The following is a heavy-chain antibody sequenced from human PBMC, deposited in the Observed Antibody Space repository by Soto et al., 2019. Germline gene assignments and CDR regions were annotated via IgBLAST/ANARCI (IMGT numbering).Heavy chain of an antibody. D-gene: IGHD2-15*01. CDR3: ATGSLXCSGGSCYGLNWFDP. CDR1: GYTLTELS. V-gene: IGHV1-24*01. J-gene: IGHJ5*02. Sequence: ASVKVSCKVSGYTLTELSMHWVRQAPGKGLEWMGGFDPEDGETIYAQKFQGRVTMTEDTSTDTAYMELSSLGSEDTAVYYCATGSLXCSGGSCYGLNWFDPWGQGTLVTVSS. CDR2: FDPEDGET.